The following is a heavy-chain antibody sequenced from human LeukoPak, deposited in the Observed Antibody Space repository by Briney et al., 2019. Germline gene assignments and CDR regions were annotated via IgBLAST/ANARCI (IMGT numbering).Heavy chain of an antibody. D-gene: IGHD6-13*01. CDR3: ARDRRGAAAFGY. CDR2: IWYDGSNK. V-gene: IGHV3-33*01. J-gene: IGHJ4*02. Sequence: PGGSLRLSCAASGFTFSNYAMHWVRQAPGKGLEWVAVIWYDGSNKFYADSAKGRFTVSRDNSKNSLYLQMNSLRAEDTAVYYCARDRRGAAAFGYWGQGTLVTVSS. CDR1: GFTFSNYA.